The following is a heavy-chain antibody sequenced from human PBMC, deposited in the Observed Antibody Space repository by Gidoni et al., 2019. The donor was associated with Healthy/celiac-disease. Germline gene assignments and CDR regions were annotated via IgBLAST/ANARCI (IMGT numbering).Heavy chain of an antibody. CDR3: ARSRGYNY. CDR2: INHSGST. CDR1: GGSFSGYY. V-gene: IGHV4-34*01. J-gene: IGHJ4*02. D-gene: IGHD5-18*01. Sequence: QVQLQQRGAGLLQPSATLSHTYAVYGGSFSGYYWSWIRQPPGKGLEWNGEINHSGSTNYNPSLKSRVTISVDTSKNQFSLKLSAVTAADTAVYYGARSRGYNYWGQGTLVTVSS.